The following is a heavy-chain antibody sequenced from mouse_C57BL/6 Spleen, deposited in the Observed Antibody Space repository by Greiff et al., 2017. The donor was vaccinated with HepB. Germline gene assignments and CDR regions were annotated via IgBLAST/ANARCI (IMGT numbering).Heavy chain of an antibody. D-gene: IGHD2-3*01. J-gene: IGHJ2*01. CDR3: TRDGGYYYFDY. V-gene: IGHV5-9-1*02. CDR2: ISSGGDYI. Sequence: EVKLVASGEGLVKPGGSLKLSCAASGFTFSSYAMSWVRQTPEKRLEWVAYISSGGDYIYYADTVKGRFTISRDNARNTLYLQMSSLKSEDTAMYYCTRDGGYYYFDYWGQGTTLTVSS. CDR1: GFTFSSYA.